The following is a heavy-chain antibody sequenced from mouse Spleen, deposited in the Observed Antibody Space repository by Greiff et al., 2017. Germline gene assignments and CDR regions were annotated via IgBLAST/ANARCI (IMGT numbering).Heavy chain of an antibody. CDR3: ARSFYGSYWYFDV. Sequence: VQLQESGAELAKPGASVKLSCKASGYTFTSYWMHWVKQRPGQGLEWIGYINPSSGYTKYNQKFKDKATLTADKSSSTAYMQLSSLTYEDSAVYYCARSFYGSYWYFDVWGAGTTVTVSS. V-gene: IGHV1-7*01. CDR1: GYTFTSYW. J-gene: IGHJ1*01. D-gene: IGHD1-1*01. CDR2: INPSSGYT.